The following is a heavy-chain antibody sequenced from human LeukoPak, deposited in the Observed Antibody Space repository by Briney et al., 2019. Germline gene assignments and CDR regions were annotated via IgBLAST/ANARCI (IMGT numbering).Heavy chain of an antibody. D-gene: IGHD3-22*01. CDR2: IYYSGST. CDR1: GGSISSYY. Sequence: PSETLSLTCTVSGGSISSYYWSWIRQPPGKGLEWIGYIYYSGSTNYNPSLKSRVTISVDTSKNQFSLKLSSVTAADTAVYYCARAALYYDSSGPFGGYAFDIWGQGTVVTVSS. V-gene: IGHV4-59*01. J-gene: IGHJ3*02. CDR3: ARAALYYDSSGPFGGYAFDI.